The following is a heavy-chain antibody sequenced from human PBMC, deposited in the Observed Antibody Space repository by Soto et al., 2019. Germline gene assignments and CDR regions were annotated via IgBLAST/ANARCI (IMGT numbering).Heavy chain of an antibody. CDR3: VRVPNY. Sequence: SETLSLTCTGAGGSISSLNWWSWVRQPPGKGLEWLGQIHHNGNTDYNASLKSRVTISIDKSKNQFSLNLNSVTVADPAGYYGVRVPNYWG. CDR1: GGSISSLNW. CDR2: IHHNGNT. J-gene: IGHJ4*01. V-gene: IGHV4-4*02.